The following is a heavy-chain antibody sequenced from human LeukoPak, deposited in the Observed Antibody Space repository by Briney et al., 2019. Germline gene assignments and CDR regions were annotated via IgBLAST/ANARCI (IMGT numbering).Heavy chain of an antibody. CDR3: VRDYGDFDY. J-gene: IGHJ4*02. CDR2: ISSSSDYI. CDR1: GFSLSNYW. D-gene: IGHD4-17*01. Sequence: PGGSLRLSCAPSGFSLSNYWMTWVRQAPGKGLEWVSSISSSSDYIYYADSVKGRFTISRDNAKNSLSLQMNSLRAEDTAVYYCVRDYGDFDYWGQGTLVTVSS. V-gene: IGHV3-21*01.